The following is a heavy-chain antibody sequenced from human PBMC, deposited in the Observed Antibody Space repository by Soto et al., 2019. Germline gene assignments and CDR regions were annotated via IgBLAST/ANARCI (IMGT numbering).Heavy chain of an antibody. CDR1: GFTFSSYA. CDR2: ISYDGSNK. D-gene: IGHD2-15*01. CDR3: RMKYY. J-gene: IGHJ4*02. V-gene: IGHV3-30-3*01. Sequence: GGSLRLSCAASGFTFSSYAMHWVRQAPGKGLEWVEVISYDGSNKYYADYVKGRFTISRDNSKNTLYLQMNSLRAEDTAVYYCRMKYYWGQGTLVTVSS.